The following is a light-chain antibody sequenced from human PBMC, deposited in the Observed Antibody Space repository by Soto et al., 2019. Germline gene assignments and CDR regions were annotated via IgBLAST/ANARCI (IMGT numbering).Light chain of an antibody. Sequence: EIVLTQSPATLSLSPGDRATLSCRASQSVDAYLAWYQQRPGQAPRLLIFDASNRATGTPTRFSGRGSGTDFTLTISSLEPEDFAVYYCQQRSTWSPTFGQWTKVEIK. CDR1: QSVDAY. V-gene: IGKV3-11*01. J-gene: IGKJ1*01. CDR3: QQRSTWSPT. CDR2: DAS.